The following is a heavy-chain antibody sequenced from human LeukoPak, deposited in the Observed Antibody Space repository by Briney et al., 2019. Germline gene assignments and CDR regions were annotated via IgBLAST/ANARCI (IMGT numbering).Heavy chain of an antibody. D-gene: IGHD6-19*01. J-gene: IGHJ4*02. V-gene: IGHV4-34*01. CDR1: GGSLSGYY. CDR3: ARWYSSGWAFDY. Sequence: SETLSLTCVVYGGSLSGYYWNWIRQPPGKGLEWIGEINHSGTTKYNPSLKSRVSISIDRSKNQFSLKVSSVTAADTAVYYCARWYSSGWAFDYWGQGTLVTVSS. CDR2: INHSGTT.